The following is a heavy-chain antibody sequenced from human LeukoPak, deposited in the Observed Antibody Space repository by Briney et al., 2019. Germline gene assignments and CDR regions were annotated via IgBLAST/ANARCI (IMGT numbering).Heavy chain of an antibody. D-gene: IGHD3-22*01. CDR2: IKQDGREK. CDR3: ARDEYGLYYDSSGLAFDAFDI. CDR1: GFTFSSYW. V-gene: IGHV3-7*01. Sequence: PGGSLRLSCAASGFTFSSYWMSWVCQAPGKGLEWVANIKQDGREKYYVDSVKGRFTISRDNAKNSLYLQMNSLRAEDTAVYYCARDEYGLYYDSSGLAFDAFDIWGQGTMVTVSS. J-gene: IGHJ3*02.